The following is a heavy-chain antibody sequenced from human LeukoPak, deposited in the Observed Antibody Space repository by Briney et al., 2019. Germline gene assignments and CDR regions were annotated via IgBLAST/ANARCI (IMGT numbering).Heavy chain of an antibody. V-gene: IGHV1-18*01. D-gene: IGHD2-2*01. J-gene: IGHJ4*02. CDR3: ARDNSSSCSEN. Sequence: ASVKVSCKTSGYTFTSYGISWVRQAPGQGLEWVGWISGYNGNTNYAQKFQGRVTMTTDTSTSTVYMELNSLTSDDTAVYYCARDNSSSCSENWGQGTLVTVSS. CDR2: ISGYNGNT. CDR1: GYTFTSYG.